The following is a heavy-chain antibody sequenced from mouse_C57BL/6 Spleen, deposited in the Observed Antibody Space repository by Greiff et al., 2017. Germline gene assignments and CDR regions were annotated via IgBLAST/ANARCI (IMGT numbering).Heavy chain of an antibody. CDR3: ARTLSMIHYAMDY. CDR1: GFSLTSYG. Sequence: VQLQQSGPGLVQPSQSLSITCTVSGFSLTSYGVHWVRQSPGKGLEWLGVIWSGGSTDYNAAFIYRLSISKDNSKSQVFFKMNSLQADDTAIYYCARTLSMIHYAMDYWGQGTSVTVSS. D-gene: IGHD2-3*01. J-gene: IGHJ4*01. V-gene: IGHV2-2*01. CDR2: IWSGGST.